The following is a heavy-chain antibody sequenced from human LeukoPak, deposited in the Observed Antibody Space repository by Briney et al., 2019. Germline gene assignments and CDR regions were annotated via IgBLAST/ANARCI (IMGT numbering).Heavy chain of an antibody. D-gene: IGHD3-3*01. CDR2: IRYDGSNK. J-gene: IGHJ4*02. Sequence: GGSLRLSCAASGFTFSSYGMHWVRQAPGKGLEWVAFIRYDGSNKYYADSVKGRFTISRDNSKNTLYLQMSSLRAEDTAVYYCASTLTYYDFWSGYPVDYWGQGTLVTVSS. CDR1: GFTFSSYG. V-gene: IGHV3-30*02. CDR3: ASTLTYYDFWSGYPVDY.